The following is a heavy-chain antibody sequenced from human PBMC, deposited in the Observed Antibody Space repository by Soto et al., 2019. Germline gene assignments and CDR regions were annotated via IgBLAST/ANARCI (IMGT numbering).Heavy chain of an antibody. CDR1: GFIFKMYW. J-gene: IGHJ4*02. CDR3: TRGPRPISTGTGAY. CDR2: IYNDGTYS. Sequence: PVGSLRLSCAASGFIFKMYWMHWVRQSPGKRLVWISRIYNDGTYSDYADSVRGRFTISRDNVNDTLYLQMNNLRAEDSGLYYCTRGPRPISTGTGAYWGQGTQVTVSS. V-gene: IGHV3-74*01. D-gene: IGHD3-10*01.